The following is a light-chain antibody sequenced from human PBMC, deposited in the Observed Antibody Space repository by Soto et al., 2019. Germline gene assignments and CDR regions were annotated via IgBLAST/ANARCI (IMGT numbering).Light chain of an antibody. CDR1: SSDIGAYNY. CDR2: AVT. CDR3: TSYTSSNTVL. Sequence: QSALTQPASVAGSLGQSIIISCTGTSSDIGAYNYVSWFQQHPGKAPKLMIYAVTNRPSGVSIRFSGSKSGNTASLTISGLQAEDEADYYCTSYTSSNTVLFGGGTKLTVL. J-gene: IGLJ2*01. V-gene: IGLV2-14*01.